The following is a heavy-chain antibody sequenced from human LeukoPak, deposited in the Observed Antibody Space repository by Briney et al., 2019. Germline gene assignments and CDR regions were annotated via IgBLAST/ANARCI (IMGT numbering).Heavy chain of an antibody. CDR2: IYHSGST. CDR1: GYSISSGYY. J-gene: IGHJ5*02. D-gene: IGHD3-10*01. CDR3: ARGQAGFGDNWFDP. Sequence: SSETLSLTCTVSGYSISSGYYWGWIRQPPGKGLEWIGSIYHSGSTYYNPSLKSRVTISVDTSKNQFSLKLSSVTAADTAVYYCARGQAGFGDNWFDPWGQGTLVTVSS. V-gene: IGHV4-38-2*02.